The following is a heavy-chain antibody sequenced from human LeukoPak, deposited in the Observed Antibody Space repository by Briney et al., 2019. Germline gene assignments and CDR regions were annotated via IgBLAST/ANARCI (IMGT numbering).Heavy chain of an antibody. CDR3: TKDMISGNGEYDAFDI. J-gene: IGHJ3*02. Sequence: SGGSLRLSCAASGFTFNVYAMTWVRQAPGKGLEWVSTIGNGLYYTDSVKGRFTISRDDSKSTLYLQMNSLRAEDTAIYYCTKDMISGNGEYDAFDIWGQGTVVTVSS. CDR1: GFTFNVYA. D-gene: IGHD3-22*01. CDR2: IGNGL. V-gene: IGHV3-23*01.